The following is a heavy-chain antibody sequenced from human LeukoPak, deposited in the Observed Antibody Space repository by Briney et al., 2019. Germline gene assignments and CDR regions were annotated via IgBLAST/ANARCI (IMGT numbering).Heavy chain of an antibody. CDR1: GVSLSTSGMG. CDR2: IYWNDDK. Sequence: SGPTLIHPTQTLTLTCTFSGVSLSTSGMGVGWVRQPQGKPLEWLAIIYWNDDKRYSPFLKSRLNITNDTSKTQVVLTMTDMDPVDTATYYCARPGGNSEYYLDSWGQGTLVTVSS. V-gene: IGHV2-5*01. J-gene: IGHJ4*02. CDR3: ARPGGNSEYYLDS. D-gene: IGHD4-23*01.